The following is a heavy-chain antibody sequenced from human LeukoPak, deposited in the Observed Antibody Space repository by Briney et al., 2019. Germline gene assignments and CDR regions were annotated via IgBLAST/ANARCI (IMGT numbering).Heavy chain of an antibody. J-gene: IGHJ4*02. D-gene: IGHD6-6*01. Sequence: PGRSLRLSCAASGFTFSNYAMHWARQAPGKGLEWVAVILYDGSNEYYADSVKGRFTISRDNSKNTLSLQMNSLRADDTGVYYCSNWVEGARPSLDYWGQGALVIVSA. V-gene: IGHV3-30-3*01. CDR2: ILYDGSNE. CDR1: GFTFSNYA. CDR3: SNWVEGARPSLDY.